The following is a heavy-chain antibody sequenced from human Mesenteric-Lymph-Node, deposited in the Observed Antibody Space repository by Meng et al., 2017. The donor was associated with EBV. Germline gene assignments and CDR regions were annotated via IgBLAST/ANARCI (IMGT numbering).Heavy chain of an antibody. V-gene: IGHV4-4*02. Sequence: GQWQESGPGLVKPSETLALTCALSGDSINNNRWWSWVRQPPGRGLEWIGEIFQTGSTNYSPSLRSRVTISLDKSMNQFSLKLSSVTAADTAVYYCARDVVPLDPESRADWGPGTLVTVSS. CDR3: ARDVVPLDPESRAD. CDR2: IFQTGST. CDR1: GDSINNNRW. J-gene: IGHJ4*02. D-gene: IGHD1-1*01.